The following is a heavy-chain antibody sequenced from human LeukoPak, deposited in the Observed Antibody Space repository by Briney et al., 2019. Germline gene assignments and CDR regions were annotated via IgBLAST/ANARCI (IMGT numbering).Heavy chain of an antibody. Sequence: GRSLRLSCAASGLTFSSYGMHWVRQAPGKGLEWVAVISYDGSNKYYADSVKGRFTISRDNSKNTLYLQMNSLRAEDTAVYYCAKDQRRAGQGFLVYWGQGTLVTVSS. D-gene: IGHD3-3*01. V-gene: IGHV3-30*18. CDR3: AKDQRRAGQGFLVY. CDR1: GLTFSSYG. J-gene: IGHJ4*02. CDR2: ISYDGSNK.